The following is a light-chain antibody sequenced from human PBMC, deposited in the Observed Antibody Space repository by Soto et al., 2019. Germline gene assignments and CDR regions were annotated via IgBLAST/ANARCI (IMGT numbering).Light chain of an antibody. V-gene: IGKV2-28*01. Sequence: VLTQSPATLSLSPGDRATLSCRSSQSLLQSNGYNYLDWYVQKPGQSPQPLIYLGSNRAPGVPDRFSGSGSGTGFTLKISRVEAEDVGVYYCMQALRMYTFGQGTKLEIK. CDR3: MQALRMYT. J-gene: IGKJ2*01. CDR1: QSLLQSNGYNY. CDR2: LGS.